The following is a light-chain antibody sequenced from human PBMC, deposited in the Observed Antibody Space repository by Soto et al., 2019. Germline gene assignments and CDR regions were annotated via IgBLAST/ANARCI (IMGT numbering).Light chain of an antibody. CDR3: QQRSNWLPYT. V-gene: IGKV3-11*01. CDR2: DAF. CDR1: QSVSSY. Sequence: EIVLTQSPATLSLSPGERATLSCRASQSVSSYLAWYQQKPGQAPRLLIYDAFNRATGIPARFSGSGSGTDFTRTISSLEPEDFAVYYCQQRSNWLPYTFGQGTKLEIK. J-gene: IGKJ2*01.